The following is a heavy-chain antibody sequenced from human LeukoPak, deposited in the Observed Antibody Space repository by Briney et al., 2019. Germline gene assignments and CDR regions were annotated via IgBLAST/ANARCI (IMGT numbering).Heavy chain of an antibody. V-gene: IGHV1-2*02. J-gene: IGHJ4*02. CDR3: ARVGFLRGYSYGYYFDY. CDR1: GYTFTGYY. Sequence: ASVKVSCKASGYTFTGYYMHWVRQAPGQGLEWMGWVNPNSGGTNYAQKFQGRVTMTRDTSISTAYMELSRLRSDDTAVYYCARVGFLRGYSYGYYFDYWGQGTLVTVSS. D-gene: IGHD5-18*01. CDR2: VNPNSGGT.